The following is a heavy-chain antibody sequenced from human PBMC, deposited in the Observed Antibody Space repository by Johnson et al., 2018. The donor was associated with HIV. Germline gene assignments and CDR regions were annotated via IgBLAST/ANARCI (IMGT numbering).Heavy chain of an antibody. Sequence: VQLVESGGVVVQPGGSLRLSCAASGFTFDDYAMHWVRQAPGKGLEWVSLISWDGGSTYYADSVKGRFTISRANSKNSLYLQMNSLRAEDTALYYCARGVGPYPEGALDIWGQGTMVTVSS. CDR1: GFTFDDYA. V-gene: IGHV3-43D*03. CDR3: ARGVGPYPEGALDI. D-gene: IGHD1-26*01. J-gene: IGHJ3*02. CDR2: ISWDGGST.